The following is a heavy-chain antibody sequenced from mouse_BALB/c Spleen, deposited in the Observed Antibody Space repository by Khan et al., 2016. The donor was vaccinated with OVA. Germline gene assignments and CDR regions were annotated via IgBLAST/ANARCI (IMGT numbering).Heavy chain of an antibody. CDR2: INPNTGYT. V-gene: IGHV1-7*01. J-gene: IGHJ2*01. Sequence: VELVESGAELAKPGASVKMSCKASGYTFINYWILWVKQRPGQGLEWIGYINPNTGYTEYNQNFKGKATLTADNSSSTAYLQLSSLTSEDSAVYYGASRDLRWAFDYWGQGTTLTVSS. CDR1: GYTFINYW. D-gene: IGHD1-1*01. CDR3: ASRDLRWAFDY.